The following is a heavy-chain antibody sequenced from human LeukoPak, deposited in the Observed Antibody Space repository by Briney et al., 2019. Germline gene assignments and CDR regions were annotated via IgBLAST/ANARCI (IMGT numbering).Heavy chain of an antibody. CDR2: ISPNHGSK. Sequence: GASVKVSCKASGYTFTSYYMHFVRQAPGHGLEWMGRISPNHGSKSYAQKFQGRVTMTRDTSTSTVYMELSSMRSEDTDVYYCALVLGYCSGGSCYGGFDPWGQGTLVTVSS. V-gene: IGHV1-46*01. J-gene: IGHJ5*02. CDR3: ALVLGYCSGGSCYGGFDP. CDR1: GYTFTSYY. D-gene: IGHD2-15*01.